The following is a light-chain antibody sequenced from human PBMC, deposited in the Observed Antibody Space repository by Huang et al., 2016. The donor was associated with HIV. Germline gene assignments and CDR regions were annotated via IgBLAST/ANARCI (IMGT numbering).Light chain of an antibody. V-gene: IGKV1-9*01. CDR1: QDISSY. CDR2: AAS. CDR3: QQLNSYPRT. Sequence: IQLTQSPSSLSASVGDRVTITCRASQDISSYLAWYQKKPGKAPKLLVYAASTLQSGVPSRFSGSGSGTDFTLTISSLQPEDFATYYCQQLNSYPRTFGQGTKLEIK. J-gene: IGKJ2*01.